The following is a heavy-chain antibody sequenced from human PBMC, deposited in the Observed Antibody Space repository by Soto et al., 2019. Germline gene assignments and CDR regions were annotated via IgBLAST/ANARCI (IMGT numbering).Heavy chain of an antibody. J-gene: IGHJ5*02. D-gene: IGHD3-3*01. CDR2: TYYRSKWYN. CDR3: ARDHIGEWLFRFEP. Sequence: SQTLSLTCAISGDSVSSNSAAWNWIRQSPSRGLEWLGRTYYRSKWYNDYAVSVKSRITINPDTSKNQFSLKLSSVTAADTAVYYFARDHIGEWLFRFEPWGQATLVTVSS. CDR1: GDSVSSNSAA. V-gene: IGHV6-1*01.